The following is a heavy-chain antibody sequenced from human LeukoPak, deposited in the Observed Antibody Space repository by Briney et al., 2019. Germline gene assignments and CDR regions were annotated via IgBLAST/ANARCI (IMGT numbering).Heavy chain of an antibody. CDR2: MYLSGTT. V-gene: IGHV4-59*12. CDR1: GGSISSYY. CDR3: AGLVGRYSSGLYYYYFDY. D-gene: IGHD3-22*01. Sequence: SETLSLTCTVSGGSISSYYWSWVRQPPGKGLEWIGEMYLSGTTHSNPSVKSRVTISIDKSKNQFFLNLSSVTAADTAVYYCAGLVGRYSSGLYYYYFDYWGQGTLVTVSS. J-gene: IGHJ4*02.